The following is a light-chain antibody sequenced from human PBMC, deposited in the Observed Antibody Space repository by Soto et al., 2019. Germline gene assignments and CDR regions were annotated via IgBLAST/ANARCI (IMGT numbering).Light chain of an antibody. J-gene: IGLJ2*01. V-gene: IGLV2-14*01. CDR2: DVS. CDR3: SSYTSSSTLV. CDR1: SSDVGDYNY. Sequence: QSALTQPASVSGSPGQSITISCTGTSSDVGDYNYVSWYQQHPGKAPKLMIYDVSNRPSGVSNRFSGSKSGNTASLTVSGLQAEDEADYSCSSYTSSSTLVFGGGTKVTVL.